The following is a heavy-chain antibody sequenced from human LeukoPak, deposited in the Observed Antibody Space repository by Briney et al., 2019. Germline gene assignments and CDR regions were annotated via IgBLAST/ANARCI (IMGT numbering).Heavy chain of an antibody. V-gene: IGHV4-4*07. D-gene: IGHD5-24*01. Sequence: PSETLSLTCTVSGGSISSYYWSWIRQPAGKGLEWIGRIYTCGSTNYNPSLKSRVTMSVDTSKNQFSLKLSSVTAADTAVYYCARMKGRDGYKSFDYWGQGTLVTVSS. CDR1: GGSISSYY. CDR3: ARMKGRDGYKSFDY. J-gene: IGHJ4*02. CDR2: IYTCGST.